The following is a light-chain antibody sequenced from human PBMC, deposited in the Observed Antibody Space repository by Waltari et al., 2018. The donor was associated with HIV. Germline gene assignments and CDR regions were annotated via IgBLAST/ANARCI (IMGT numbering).Light chain of an antibody. Sequence: DIQMTQSPSTLSASIRATVSITCRASQDTSNSVSWFQQQPGKVPKLLVHGAFILQRGVPSRFSGSGSGTDYTLTISGLQAEDFATYFCQQYYGVPLTFGGGTRVDI. J-gene: IGKJ4*01. V-gene: IGKV1-NL1*01. CDR3: QQYYGVPLT. CDR2: GAF. CDR1: QDTSNS.